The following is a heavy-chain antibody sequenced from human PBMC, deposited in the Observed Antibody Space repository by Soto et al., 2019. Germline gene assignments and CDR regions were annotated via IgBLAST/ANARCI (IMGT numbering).Heavy chain of an antibody. CDR2: INPNSGGT. J-gene: IGHJ3*02. D-gene: IGHD5-18*01. CDR1: GYTFTGYY. Sequence: ASVKVSCKASGYTFTGYYMHWVRQAPGQGLEWMGWINPNSGGTNYAQKFQGWVTMTRDTSISTAYMELSRPRSDDTAVYYCARVRGYGYGHDAFDIWGQGTMVTVSS. CDR3: ARVRGYGYGHDAFDI. V-gene: IGHV1-2*04.